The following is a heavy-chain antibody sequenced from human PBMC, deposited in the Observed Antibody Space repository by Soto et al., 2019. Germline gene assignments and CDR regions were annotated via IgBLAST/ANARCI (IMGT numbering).Heavy chain of an antibody. D-gene: IGHD2-15*01. CDR3: GTRIVAADY. CDR2: IGGSGDNT. V-gene: IGHV3-23*01. J-gene: IGHJ4*02. Sequence: EVQLLESGGGLVQPGGSLRLSCAASGFTFNNYVMSWVRQAPGKGLEWVSTIGGSGDNTYYADSVKGRFTISRDNSKNILYLQMNGLRAEDTAVYHCGTRIVAADYWGQGTLVTVSS. CDR1: GFTFNNYV.